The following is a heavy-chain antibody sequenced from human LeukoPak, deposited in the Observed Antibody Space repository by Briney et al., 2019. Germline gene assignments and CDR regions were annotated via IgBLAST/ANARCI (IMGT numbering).Heavy chain of an antibody. J-gene: IGHJ6*03. CDR2: FDPEDGET. Sequence: ASVKVSCKVSGYTLTELSMHWVRQAPGKGLEWMGGFDPEDGETIYAQKFKGRVTMTTDTSTSTAYMELRSLRSDDTAVYYCATHSTRIAVRPSDYYYYMDVWGKGTTVTVSS. CDR3: ATHSTRIAVRPSDYYYYMDV. V-gene: IGHV1-24*01. CDR1: GYTLTELS. D-gene: IGHD6-6*01.